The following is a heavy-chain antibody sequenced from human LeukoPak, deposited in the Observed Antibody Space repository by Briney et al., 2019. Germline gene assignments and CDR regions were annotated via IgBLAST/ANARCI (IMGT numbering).Heavy chain of an antibody. V-gene: IGHV1-69*10. CDR3: ARDYVTCSGGSCYNYFDY. CDR2: IIPILGIA. CDR1: GGTFSSYT. Sequence: GASVKVSCEASGGTFSSYTISWVRQAPGQGLEWMGGIIPILGIANYAQKFQGRVTITADKSTSTAYMELSSLRSEDTAVYYCARDYVTCSGGSCYNYFDYWGQGTLVTVSS. J-gene: IGHJ4*02. D-gene: IGHD2-15*01.